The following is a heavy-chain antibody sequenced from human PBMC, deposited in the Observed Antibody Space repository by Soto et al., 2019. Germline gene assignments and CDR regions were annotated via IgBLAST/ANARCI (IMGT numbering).Heavy chain of an antibody. CDR1: RGSMNNYY. D-gene: IGHD2-15*01. CDR2: IYFSGTN. J-gene: IGHJ5*02. V-gene: IGHV4-59*08. CDR3: ARHVGSTNWFDP. Sequence: SETLSLTCTVSRGSMNNYYWSWIRQPPGKGLEWIGYIYFSGTNNYNPSLKSRVTMSADTSKNQFSLRLTSVTAADTAVYYCARHVGSTNWFDPWGQGTLVTVSS.